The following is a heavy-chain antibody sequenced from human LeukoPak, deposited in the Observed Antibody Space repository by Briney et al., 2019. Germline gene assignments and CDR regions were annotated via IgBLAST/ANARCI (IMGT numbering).Heavy chain of an antibody. Sequence: GASVKVSCKASGYTFTGYYMHWVRQAPGQGLEWMGWINPNSGNTGYAQKFQGRVTITRNTSISTAYMELSSLRSEDTAVYYCARAVGATNFDYWGQGTLVTVSS. CDR1: GYTFTGYY. J-gene: IGHJ4*02. D-gene: IGHD1-26*01. V-gene: IGHV1-8*03. CDR3: ARAVGATNFDY. CDR2: INPNSGNT.